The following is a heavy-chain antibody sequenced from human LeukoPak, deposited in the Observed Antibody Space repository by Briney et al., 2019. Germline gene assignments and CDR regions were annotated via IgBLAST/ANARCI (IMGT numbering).Heavy chain of an antibody. CDR1: GSTFTWFL. D-gene: IGHD2-21*01. Sequence: GASVKVSCKTYGSTFTWFLIYWVRQAPGQGLEWVGTINPRGDITSYAQRFQGRVTLTEDTSTSTFYMELSSLTSDDTAVYFCARPAYCDGTNCGYWLDPWGPGTLVTVSS. V-gene: IGHV1-46*01. CDR2: INPRGDIT. J-gene: IGHJ5*02. CDR3: ARPAYCDGTNCGYWLDP.